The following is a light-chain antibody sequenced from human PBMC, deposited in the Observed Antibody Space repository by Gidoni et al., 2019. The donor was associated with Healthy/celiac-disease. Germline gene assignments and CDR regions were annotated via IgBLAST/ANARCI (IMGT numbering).Light chain of an antibody. CDR2: WAS. Sequence: IVMTQSPDSMAGSLGERATTNGKSSKSVLYSSNNQNYLAWYQQKPGQPPKLLIYWASTRASGVPDRFSGSGSGADFTLTISSLQAEDVAVYYCQQYYSTPITFGQGTKLEIK. J-gene: IGKJ2*01. CDR1: KSVLYSSNNQNY. CDR3: QQYYSTPIT. V-gene: IGKV4-1*01.